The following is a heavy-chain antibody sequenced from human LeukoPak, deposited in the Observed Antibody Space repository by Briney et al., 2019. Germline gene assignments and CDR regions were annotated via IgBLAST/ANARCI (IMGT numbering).Heavy chain of an antibody. CDR1: GFTFSSYA. D-gene: IGHD3-16*02. CDR3: AKGSSARHVWGSYRQRAPDY. J-gene: IGHJ4*02. CDR2: ISGSGGST. V-gene: IGHV3-23*01. Sequence: GGSLRLSCAASGFTFSSYAMSWVRQAPGKGLEWVSAISGSGGSTYYADSVKGRFTISRDNSKNTLYLQMNSLRAEDTAVYYCAKGSSARHVWGSYRQRAPDYWGQGTLVTVSS.